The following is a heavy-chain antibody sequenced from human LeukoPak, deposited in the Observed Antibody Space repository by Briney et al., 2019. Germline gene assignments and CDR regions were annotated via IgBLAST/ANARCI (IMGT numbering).Heavy chain of an antibody. Sequence: GGSLRLSCAASGFTFSSYWMHWVRQAPGNGLVWVSRINTDGSSTSYADSVKGRFTISRDNAKNTLYLQMNSLRAEDTAVYYCARGGFWSGSDAFDIWGQGTMVTVSS. CDR1: GFTFSSYW. V-gene: IGHV3-74*01. D-gene: IGHD3-3*01. J-gene: IGHJ3*02. CDR3: ARGGFWSGSDAFDI. CDR2: INTDGSST.